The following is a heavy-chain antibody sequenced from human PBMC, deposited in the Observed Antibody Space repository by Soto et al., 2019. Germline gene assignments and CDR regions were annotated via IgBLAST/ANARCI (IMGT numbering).Heavy chain of an antibody. D-gene: IGHD2-15*01. J-gene: IGHJ5*02. CDR2: INPNNGGT. V-gene: IGHV1-2*02. Sequence: ASVKVSCKASGYTFTGYYMHWVRQAPGQGLEWMGWINPNNGGTNYAQKFQGRVTMTRDTSISTAYMELSSLRSDDTAVYYCARLSVVVAAMVWFDPWGQGTLVTVSS. CDR1: GYTFTGYY. CDR3: ARLSVVVAAMVWFDP.